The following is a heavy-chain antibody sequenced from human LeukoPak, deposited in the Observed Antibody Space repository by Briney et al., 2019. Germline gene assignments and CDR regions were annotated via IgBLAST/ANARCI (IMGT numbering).Heavy chain of an antibody. J-gene: IGHJ4*02. CDR3: ARDLNWETY. Sequence: GGSLRLSCTVSGFTVSSNSMSWVRQAPGKGLEWVANIKTDGSLVYYVDSVKGRFTISRDNAKNSLYLQMNSLRAEDTAVYHCARDLNWETYWGQGTLVSVSS. CDR2: IKTDGSLV. D-gene: IGHD7-27*01. CDR1: GFTVSSNS. V-gene: IGHV3-7*01.